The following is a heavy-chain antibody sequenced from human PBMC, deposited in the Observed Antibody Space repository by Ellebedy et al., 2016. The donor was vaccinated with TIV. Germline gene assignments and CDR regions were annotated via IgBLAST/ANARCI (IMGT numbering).Heavy chain of an antibody. Sequence: GESLKISXAASGFTFDDYTMHWVRQAPGKGLEWVSLISWDGGSTYYADSVKGRFTISRDNSKNSLYLQMNSLRTEDTALYYCAKDFYDSSGYPDYWGQGTLVTVSS. CDR3: AKDFYDSSGYPDY. V-gene: IGHV3-43*01. CDR2: ISWDGGST. CDR1: GFTFDDYT. D-gene: IGHD3-22*01. J-gene: IGHJ4*02.